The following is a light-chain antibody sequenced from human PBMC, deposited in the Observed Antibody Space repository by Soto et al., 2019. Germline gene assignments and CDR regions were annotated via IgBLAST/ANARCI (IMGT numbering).Light chain of an antibody. V-gene: IGLV1-47*01. CDR1: TSNIGSSY. CDR3: AAWDDNLSGPL. Sequence: PVLTQPPSASGTPGQRVTISCSGSTSNIGSSYIYWYQQLPGTAPRLLIYTNNQRPSGVPDRFSGSKSGTSASLAISGLRSEDEADYYCAAWDDNLSGPLFGGGTKLTVL. J-gene: IGLJ2*01. CDR2: TNN.